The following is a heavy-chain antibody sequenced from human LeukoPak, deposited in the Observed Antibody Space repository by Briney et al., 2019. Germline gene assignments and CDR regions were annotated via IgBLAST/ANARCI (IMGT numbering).Heavy chain of an antibody. CDR1: GFTVSSNY. V-gene: IGHV3-53*04. CDR2: IYSGGST. J-gene: IGHJ4*02. CDR3: ARALSGVNPFDY. Sequence: PGGSLRLSCAVSGFTVSSNYMSWVRQPPGKGLEWVSVIYSGGSTYYADSVKGRFTISRHDSRDTLYLQMNSLRVEDTAVYYCARALSGVNPFDYWGQGTLVTVSS. D-gene: IGHD2-8*01.